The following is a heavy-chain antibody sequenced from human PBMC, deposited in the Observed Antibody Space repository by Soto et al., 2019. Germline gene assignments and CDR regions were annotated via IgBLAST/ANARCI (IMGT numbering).Heavy chain of an antibody. J-gene: IGHJ3*02. CDR2: IKSKPDGGTT. V-gene: IGHV3-15*01. CDR1: GFTFGSYP. Sequence: GGSLRLSCSASGFTFGSYPMHWVRQAQGKGLEWVGRIKSKPDGGTTDYAAPVKGRFTISRDDSKNTLYLQMNSLKSEDTSVYYFTTDGGLPDAFDIWGQGTMVTVSS. D-gene: IGHD4-17*01. CDR3: TTDGGLPDAFDI.